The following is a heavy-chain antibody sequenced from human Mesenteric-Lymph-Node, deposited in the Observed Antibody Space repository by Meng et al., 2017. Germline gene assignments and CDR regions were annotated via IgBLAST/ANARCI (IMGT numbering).Heavy chain of an antibody. Sequence: SCKASGGTFSSYAISWIRQPPGKGLEWIGYIYYSGSTNYNPALKSRVTISVDTSKIQFSLKLSSVTAADTAVYYCARESRPPPMIVVAAEIYAFDIWGQGTMVTVSS. J-gene: IGHJ3*02. CDR2: IYYSGST. CDR1: GGTFSSYA. D-gene: IGHD3-22*01. CDR3: ARESRPPPMIVVAAEIYAFDI. V-gene: IGHV4-59*01.